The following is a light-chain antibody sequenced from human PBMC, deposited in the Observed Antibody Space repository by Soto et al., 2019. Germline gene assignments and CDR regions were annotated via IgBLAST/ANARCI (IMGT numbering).Light chain of an antibody. Sequence: DLQMAHSSSTPVASVGSRVTPPCRASQSISSWLAWYQQKPGKAPKLLIYDASSLESGVLSRFSGSGSGTEFTLTISRLQPDDFATYYCQQYNSYPWTFGQGTKVDI. CDR2: DAS. V-gene: IGKV1-5*01. CDR3: QQYNSYPWT. CDR1: QSISSW. J-gene: IGKJ1*01.